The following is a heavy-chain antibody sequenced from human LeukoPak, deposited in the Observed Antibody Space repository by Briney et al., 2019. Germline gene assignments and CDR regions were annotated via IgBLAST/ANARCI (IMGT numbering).Heavy chain of an antibody. V-gene: IGHV5-51*01. J-gene: IGHJ6*03. CDR3: ARVVVAATPFSYYYMDV. Sequence: GESLKISCKGSGYSFTSYWIGWVRQMPGKGLEWMGIIYPGDSDTRYSPSFQGQVTISADKSISTAYLQWSSLKASDTAMYYCARVVVAATPFSYYYMDVWGQGTLVTVSS. CDR2: IYPGDSDT. D-gene: IGHD2-15*01. CDR1: GYSFTSYW.